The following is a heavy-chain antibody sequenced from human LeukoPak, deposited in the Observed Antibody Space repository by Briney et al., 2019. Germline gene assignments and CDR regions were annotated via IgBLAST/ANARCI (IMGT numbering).Heavy chain of an antibody. CDR3: ARRAASLYYMDV. CDR2: IYYSGST. Sequence: SETLSLTCTVSGGSISSSSYYWGWIRQPPGEGLEWIGSIYYSGSTYYNPSLKSRVTISVDTSKNQFSLKLSSVTAADTAVYYCARRAASLYYMDVWGKGTTVTISS. CDR1: GGSISSSSYY. V-gene: IGHV4-39*01. J-gene: IGHJ6*03.